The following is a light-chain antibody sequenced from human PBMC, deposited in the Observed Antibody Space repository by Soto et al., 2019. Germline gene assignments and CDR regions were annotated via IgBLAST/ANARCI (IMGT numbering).Light chain of an antibody. Sequence: QSVLTQPPSASGTPGQRVTISCSGSSSNIGSNTVNWYQQLQGTAPKLLIYSNTQRPSGLPDRFSGSKTSTSASLAISELQSEDEVDYYCASWDDSLSVHVVFGIGTKLTVL. CDR1: SSNIGSNT. J-gene: IGLJ2*01. CDR2: SNT. V-gene: IGLV1-44*01. CDR3: ASWDDSLSVHVV.